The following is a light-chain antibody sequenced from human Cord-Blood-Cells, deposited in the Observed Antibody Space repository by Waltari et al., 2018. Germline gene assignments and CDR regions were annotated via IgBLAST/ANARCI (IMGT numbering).Light chain of an antibody. V-gene: IGLV2-14*01. CDR1: SSDVGGYNY. CDR2: DVS. J-gene: IGLJ2*01. Sequence: QSALTQPASVSGSPGQSITISCTGTSSDVGGYNYVSWYQQHQGKAPKLMIYDVSNPPSGVSNRFSGSKSGNTASLTISGLQAEDEADYYCSSYTSSSPVVFGGGTKLTVL. CDR3: SSYTSSSPVV.